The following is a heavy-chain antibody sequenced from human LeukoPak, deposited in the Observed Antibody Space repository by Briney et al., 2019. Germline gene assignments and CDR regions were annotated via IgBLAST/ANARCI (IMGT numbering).Heavy chain of an antibody. CDR3: AKALTSGWYLDAFNI. CDR1: GFTFSSHS. CDR2: ISYDGSNK. D-gene: IGHD6-19*01. J-gene: IGHJ3*02. V-gene: IGHV3-30*18. Sequence: PGGSLRLSCAASGFTFSSHSMTWVRQAPGKGLEWVAVISYDGSNKYYADSVKGRFTISRDNSKNTLFLEMNSLRAEDTAVYYCAKALTSGWYLDAFNIWGQGTMVTVSS.